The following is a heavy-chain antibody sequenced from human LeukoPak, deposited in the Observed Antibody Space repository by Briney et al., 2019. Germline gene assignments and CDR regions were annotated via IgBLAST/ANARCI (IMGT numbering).Heavy chain of an antibody. CDR1: GFTFSSYA. J-gene: IGHJ4*02. V-gene: IGHV3-23*01. D-gene: IGHD3-22*01. Sequence: GGSLRLSCTASGFTFSSYAMNWVRQAPGKGLEWVSGIGAGGTFTYYADSVKGRFTISRDNSRNTLYLQMNSLRADDTAVYYCARGDRAASGYDYWGQGTLVTVSS. CDR2: IGAGGTFT. CDR3: ARGDRAASGYDY.